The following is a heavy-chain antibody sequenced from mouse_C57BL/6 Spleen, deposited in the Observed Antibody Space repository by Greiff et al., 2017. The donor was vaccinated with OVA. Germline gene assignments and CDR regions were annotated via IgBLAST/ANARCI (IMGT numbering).Heavy chain of an antibody. V-gene: IGHV1-15*01. CDR2: IDPETGGT. CDR1: GYTFTDYE. Sequence: VQLQQSGAELVRPGASVTLSCKASGYTFTDYEMHWVKQTPVHGLEWIGAIDPETGGTAYNQKFKGTAILTADKSSSTAYMELRSLTSGDSAVYYCTRGVTLDYWGQGTTLTVAS. D-gene: IGHD2-1*01. CDR3: TRGVTLDY. J-gene: IGHJ2*01.